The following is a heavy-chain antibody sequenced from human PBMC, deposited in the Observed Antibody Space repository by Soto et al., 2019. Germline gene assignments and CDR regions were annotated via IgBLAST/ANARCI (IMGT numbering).Heavy chain of an antibody. Sequence: EVQLLESGGGLVQPGGSLRLSCAASGFTFSSYAMSWVRQAPGKGLEWVSAISGSGGSTYYADSVKGRFTISRDNSTNTLYLQMNSLRAEDTAVYYCAKGDYDILTGYPYYFDYWGQGTLVTVSS. CDR2: ISGSGGST. CDR1: GFTFSSYA. J-gene: IGHJ4*02. D-gene: IGHD3-9*01. V-gene: IGHV3-23*01. CDR3: AKGDYDILTGYPYYFDY.